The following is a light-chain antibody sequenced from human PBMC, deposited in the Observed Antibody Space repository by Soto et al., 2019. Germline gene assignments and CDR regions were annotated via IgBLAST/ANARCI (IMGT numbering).Light chain of an antibody. CDR2: GNN. J-gene: IGLJ3*02. CDR1: SSNIGAGYD. CDR3: QSYDSSLSGLWV. V-gene: IGLV1-40*01. Sequence: QSVPTQPPSVSGAPGQRVTFSCTGSSSNIGAGYDVHWYQQLPGAAPKLLIYGNNNRPSGVPDRFSGSKSGTSASLAITGLQAEDEADYYCQSYDSSLSGLWVFGGGTKLTVL.